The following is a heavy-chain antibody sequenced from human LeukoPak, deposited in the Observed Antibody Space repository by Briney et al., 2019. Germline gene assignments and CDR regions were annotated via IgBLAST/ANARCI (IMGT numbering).Heavy chain of an antibody. D-gene: IGHD3-22*01. CDR3: AKDLEYYDSSGYPGA. J-gene: IGHJ5*02. Sequence: GGSLRLSCAASGFTFSSYGVHWVRQAPGKGLEWVAFIRYDGSNKYYADSVKGRFTISRDNSKNTLYLQMNSLRAEDTAVYYCAKDLEYYDSSGYPGAWGQGTLVTVSS. V-gene: IGHV3-30*02. CDR1: GFTFSSYG. CDR2: IRYDGSNK.